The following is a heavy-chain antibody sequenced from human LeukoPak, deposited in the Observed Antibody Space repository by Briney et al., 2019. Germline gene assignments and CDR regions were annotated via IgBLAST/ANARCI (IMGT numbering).Heavy chain of an antibody. J-gene: IGHJ6*02. V-gene: IGHV3-53*01. CDR2: IYSDDTT. CDR1: GLSVGTDY. Sequence: GGSLRPSCAASGLSVGTDYVAWVRQAPGKGLEWVSIIYSDDTTYYGDSVKGRFTISRHSSKNTVYLQMNSLRAEDTAVYYCARDRFNGMDAWGQGTTVAVSS. CDR3: ARDRFNGMDA.